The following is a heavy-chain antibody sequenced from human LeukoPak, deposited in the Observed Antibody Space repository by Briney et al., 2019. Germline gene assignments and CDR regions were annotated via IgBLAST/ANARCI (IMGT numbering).Heavy chain of an antibody. CDR1: GFTFSSYG. CDR3: AKDQFQLAAAGVNYFDY. V-gene: IGHV3-30*02. D-gene: IGHD6-13*01. J-gene: IGHJ4*02. CDR2: IRYDGSNK. Sequence: GGSLRLSCAASGFTFSSYGMHWVRQAPGKGLEWVAFIRYDGSNKYYADSVKGRFTISRDNSKNTLYLQMNSLRAEVTAVYYCAKDQFQLAAAGVNYFDYWGQGTLVTVSS.